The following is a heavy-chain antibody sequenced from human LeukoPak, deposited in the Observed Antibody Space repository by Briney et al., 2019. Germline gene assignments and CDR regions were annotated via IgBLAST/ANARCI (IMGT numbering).Heavy chain of an antibody. CDR2: ISSSSSYI. D-gene: IGHD4-17*01. J-gene: IGHJ4*02. V-gene: IGHV3-21*01. Sequence: GGSLRLSCAASGFDFSSYSMNWVRQAPGKGLEWVSSISSSSSYIYYADSVKGRFTISRDNAKNSLYLQMNSLRAEDTAVYYCARDTRVATVRSYYFDYWGQGTLVTVSS. CDR3: ARDTRVATVRSYYFDY. CDR1: GFDFSSYS.